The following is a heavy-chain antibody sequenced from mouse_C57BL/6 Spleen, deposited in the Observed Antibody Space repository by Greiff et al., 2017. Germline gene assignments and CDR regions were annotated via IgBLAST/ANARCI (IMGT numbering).Heavy chain of an antibody. CDR3: AREKTGQFAY. J-gene: IGHJ3*01. CDR2: IYPRSGNT. D-gene: IGHD4-1*01. Sequence: VQLQQSGAELGRPGASVKLSCKASGYTFTSYGISWVKQRTGQGLEWIGEIYPRSGNTYYNEKFKGKATLTADKSSSTAYMELRSLTSEDSAVYFCAREKTGQFAYWGQGTLVTVSA. CDR1: GYTFTSYG. V-gene: IGHV1-81*01.